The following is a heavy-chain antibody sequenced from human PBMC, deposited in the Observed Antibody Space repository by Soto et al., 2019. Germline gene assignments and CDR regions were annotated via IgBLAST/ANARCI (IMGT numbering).Heavy chain of an antibody. CDR1: GFTFSSYA. CDR3: AREGLERYDYYGMDV. V-gene: IGHV3-30-3*01. Sequence: PGGSLRLSCAASGFTFSSYAMHWVRQAPGKGLEWVAVISYDGSNKYYADSVKGRFTISRDNSKNTLYLQMNSLRAEDTAVYYCAREGLERYDYYGMDVWGQGTTVTVSS. J-gene: IGHJ6*02. CDR2: ISYDGSNK. D-gene: IGHD1-1*01.